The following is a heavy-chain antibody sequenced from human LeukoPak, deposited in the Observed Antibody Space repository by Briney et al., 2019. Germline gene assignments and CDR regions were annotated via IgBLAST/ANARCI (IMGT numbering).Heavy chain of an antibody. CDR3: ARDGGGSSGYYYDYFDY. V-gene: IGHV4-4*02. D-gene: IGHD3-22*01. Sequence: PSGTLSLTCAVSGGSISSSNWWSWVRQPPGKGLEWIGEIYHNGSTNYNPSLKSRVTISVDKSKNQFSLKLSSVTAADTAVYYCARDGGGSSGYYYDYFDYWGQGTLVTVSS. CDR2: IYHNGST. CDR1: GGSISSSNW. J-gene: IGHJ4*02.